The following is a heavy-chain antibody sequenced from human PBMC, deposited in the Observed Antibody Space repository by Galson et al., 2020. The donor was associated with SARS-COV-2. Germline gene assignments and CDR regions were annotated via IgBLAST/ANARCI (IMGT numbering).Heavy chain of an antibody. V-gene: IGHV3-74*01. CDR2: IYSEGSST. J-gene: IGHJ4*02. CDR1: GFTFSSYW. CDR3: ARGDMGNDYLDS. D-gene: IGHD7-27*01. Sequence: GGSLRLSCAASGFTFSSYWMHWVRQAPGKGLVWVSRIYSEGSSTRYADSVKGRFTISGDNAKNTLYLQMNSLRAEETTVYYWARGDMGNDYLDSWAEGTLVTASS.